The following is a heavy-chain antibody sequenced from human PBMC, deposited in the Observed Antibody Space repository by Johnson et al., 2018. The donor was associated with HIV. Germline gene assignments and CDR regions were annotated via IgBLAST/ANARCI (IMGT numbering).Heavy chain of an antibody. CDR3: ARESRIWA. Sequence: QVQLMESGGGVVQPGRSLRLSCAASGFTFSSYGMHWVRQAPGKGLEWVAVISYDGSNKYYADSVKGRFTISRDNAKSSLSLQMNSLRAEDTAVYYCARESRIWAWGQGTMVTVSS. D-gene: IGHD3-16*01. J-gene: IGHJ3*01. CDR1: GFTFSSYG. CDR2: ISYDGSNK. V-gene: IGHV3-30*03.